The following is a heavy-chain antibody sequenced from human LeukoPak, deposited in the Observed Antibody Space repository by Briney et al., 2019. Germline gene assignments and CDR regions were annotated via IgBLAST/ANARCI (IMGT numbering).Heavy chain of an antibody. CDR3: ARAFPFDDYGDPDAFDI. CDR2: IYYSGST. J-gene: IGHJ3*02. V-gene: IGHV4-30-4*08. Sequence: SETLSLTCTVSGVSMSSGAFYWRWIRQHPGKGLEWIGNIYYSGSTYYNPSLKSRVTISVDKSKNQFSLKLTSVTAADTAVYYCARAFPFDDYGDPDAFDIWGQGTMVTVSS. CDR1: GVSMSSGAFY. D-gene: IGHD4-17*01.